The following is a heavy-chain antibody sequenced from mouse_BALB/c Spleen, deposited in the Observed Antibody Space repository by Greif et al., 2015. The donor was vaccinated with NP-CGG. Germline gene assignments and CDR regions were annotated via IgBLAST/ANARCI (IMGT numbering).Heavy chain of an antibody. Sequence: VQLQQSGTVLARPGASVRMSCKASGYTFTSYWMHWVKQRPGQGLEWIGAIYPGNSDTSYNQKFKGKAKLTAVTSTSTAYMELSSLTNEDSAVYYCTRKNGNYFDYWGQGTTLTVSS. CDR2: IYPGNSDT. CDR3: TRKNGNYFDY. CDR1: GYTFTSYW. J-gene: IGHJ2*01. D-gene: IGHD1-3*01. V-gene: IGHV1-5*01.